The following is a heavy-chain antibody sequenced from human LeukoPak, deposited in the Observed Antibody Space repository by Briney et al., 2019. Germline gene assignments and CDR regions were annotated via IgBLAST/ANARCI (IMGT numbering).Heavy chain of an antibody. CDR2: ISGSGGST. D-gene: IGHD3-22*01. CDR3: AKSKGYQGGYYDSSGYPYFDY. CDR1: GLTFSSYA. J-gene: IGHJ4*02. Sequence: PGGSLRLSCAASGLTFSSYAMSWVRQAPGKGLEWVSAISGSGGSTYYADSVKGRFTISRDNSKNTLYLQMNSLRAEDTAVYYCAKSKGYQGGYYDSSGYPYFDYWGQGTLVTVSS. V-gene: IGHV3-23*01.